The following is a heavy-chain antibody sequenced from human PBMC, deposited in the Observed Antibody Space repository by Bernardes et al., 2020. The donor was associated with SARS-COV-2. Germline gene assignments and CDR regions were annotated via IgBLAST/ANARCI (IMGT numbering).Heavy chain of an antibody. Sequence: ASVKVSCKASGYTFTRYYMHWVRQAPGQGLEWMGTINPSDGSTKYAQKFQGTITMTRDTSTSTVYMELGSLRSEDTAVYYCARGGGRTAASPGTSWGYVYYYSYGMDVWGQGTTVTV. CDR1: GYTFTRYY. D-gene: IGHD6-13*01. CDR3: ARGGGRTAASPGTSWGYVYYYSYGMDV. CDR2: INPSDGST. J-gene: IGHJ6*02. V-gene: IGHV1-46*01.